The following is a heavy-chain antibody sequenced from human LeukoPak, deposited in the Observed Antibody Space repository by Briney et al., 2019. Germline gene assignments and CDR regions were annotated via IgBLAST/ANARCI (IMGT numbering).Heavy chain of an antibody. J-gene: IGHJ4*02. V-gene: IGHV3-30*03. Sequence: GGSLRLSCAASGFTFSSYGMHWVRQAPGKGLEWVAVISYDGSNKSYADSVKGRFAISRDNSKNTIYLQMNSLRAEDTAVYYCAFYRGAHSYFPYWGQGTLVTVPS. CDR1: GFTFSSYG. CDR2: ISYDGSNK. D-gene: IGHD3-10*01. CDR3: AFYRGAHSYFPY.